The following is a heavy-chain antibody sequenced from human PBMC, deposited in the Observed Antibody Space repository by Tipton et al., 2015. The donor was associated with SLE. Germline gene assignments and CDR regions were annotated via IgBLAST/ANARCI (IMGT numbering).Heavy chain of an antibody. J-gene: IGHJ4*02. CDR2: INPNSGGT. Sequence: QLVQSGAEVKKPGASVKVSCKASGYTFTHYYIHWVRQAPGQGLEWMGWINPNSGGTNYAQKFHGRVTMTRDTSINTAYMDLSRLRSDDSAVYYCARETGGEMATIYFDSWGQGTLVTVSS. V-gene: IGHV1-2*02. D-gene: IGHD5-24*01. CDR3: ARETGGEMATIYFDS. CDR1: GYTFTHYY.